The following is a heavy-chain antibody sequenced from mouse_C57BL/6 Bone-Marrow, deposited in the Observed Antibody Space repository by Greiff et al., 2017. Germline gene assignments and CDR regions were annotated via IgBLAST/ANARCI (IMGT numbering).Heavy chain of an antibody. J-gene: IGHJ4*01. V-gene: IGHV1-39*01. Sequence: VQLQQSGPELVTPGASVKISCKASGYSFTDYNMNWVKQSNGKSLEWIGVINPNYGTTSDNQKFKGKATLTVNQSSNTAYMQLNSLTSEDSADYDCAKGTTVGATPYYAMDYWGQGTSVTVSS. CDR1: GYSFTDYN. CDR3: AKGTTVGATPYYAMDY. D-gene: IGHD1-1*01. CDR2: INPNYGTT.